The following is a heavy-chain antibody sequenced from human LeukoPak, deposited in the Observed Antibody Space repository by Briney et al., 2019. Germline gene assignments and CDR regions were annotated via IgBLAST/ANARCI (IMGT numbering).Heavy chain of an antibody. CDR3: ANTNYYDSSGSTGGFYFDY. D-gene: IGHD3-22*01. V-gene: IGHV3-30*18. J-gene: IGHJ4*02. Sequence: HPGRSLRLSCAASGFTFSSYGMHWVRQAPGKGLEWVAVISYDGSNKYYADSVKGRFTISRDNSKNTLYLQMNSLRAEDTAVYYCANTNYYDSSGSTGGFYFDYWGQGTLVTVSS. CDR2: ISYDGSNK. CDR1: GFTFSSYG.